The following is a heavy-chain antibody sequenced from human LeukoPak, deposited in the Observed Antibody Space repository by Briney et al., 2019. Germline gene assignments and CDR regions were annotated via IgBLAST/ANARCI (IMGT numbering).Heavy chain of an antibody. J-gene: IGHJ5*02. CDR2: TYHRSKWYN. CDR3: ARGPGGYSSGPAKFRGWFDP. CDR1: GDSVSSNSAA. D-gene: IGHD6-19*01. Sequence: SQTLSLTCAISGDSVSSNSAAWNWIRQSPSRGLEWLGRTYHRSKWYNDYAVSVKSRITINPDTSKNQFSLKLSSVTAADTAVYYCARGPGGYSSGPAKFRGWFDPWGQGTLVTVSS. V-gene: IGHV6-1*01.